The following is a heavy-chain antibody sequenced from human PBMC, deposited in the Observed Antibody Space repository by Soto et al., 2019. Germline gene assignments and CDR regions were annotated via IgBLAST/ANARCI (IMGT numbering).Heavy chain of an antibody. CDR3: ARDGLMNYYDVNWSDP. CDR1: GGTFSSYA. CDR2: IIPIFGTA. D-gene: IGHD3-22*01. Sequence: SVKVCCKASGGTFSSYAISWVRQAPGQGLEWMGGIIPIFGTANYAQKFQGRVTITADESTSTAYMELSSLRSEDTAVYYCARDGLMNYYDVNWSDPWGQGTLVTVSS. J-gene: IGHJ5*02. V-gene: IGHV1-69*13.